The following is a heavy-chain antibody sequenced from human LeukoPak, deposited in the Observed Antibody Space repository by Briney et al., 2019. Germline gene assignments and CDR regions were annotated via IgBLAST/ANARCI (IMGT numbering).Heavy chain of an antibody. CDR1: GFTFGDYI. Sequence: PGRSLRLSCTASGFTFGDYIMSWVRQAPGKGLEWVSFIRSKVYDGTKEYAASVKGRFTISRDDSKSIAYLQMNSLKTEDTAVYYCTRDRGVRDDYILEDFDYWGQGTPVTVSS. J-gene: IGHJ4*02. CDR3: TRDRGVRDDYILEDFDY. D-gene: IGHD4-11*01. CDR2: IRSKVYDGTK. V-gene: IGHV3-49*04.